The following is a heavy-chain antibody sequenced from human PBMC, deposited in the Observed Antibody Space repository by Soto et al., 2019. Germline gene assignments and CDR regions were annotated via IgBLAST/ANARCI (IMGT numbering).Heavy chain of an antibody. J-gene: IGHJ4*02. CDR2: ITPFNGNT. Sequence: QMQLVQSGAEVKKTGSSVKVSCKGSGNTFTYVYLHWVRQAPGQALEWMGWITPFNGNTKYAQKFQDRVTFTGDTSLNTASMELSSLRSDDTAMFYCASGRYDASGYFDYWGQGTLVTVSS. V-gene: IGHV1-45*02. CDR1: GNTFTYVY. D-gene: IGHD3-22*01. CDR3: ASGRYDASGYFDY.